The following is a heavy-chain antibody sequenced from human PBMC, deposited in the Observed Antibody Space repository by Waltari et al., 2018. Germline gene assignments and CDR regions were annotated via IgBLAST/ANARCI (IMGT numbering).Heavy chain of an antibody. V-gene: IGHV3-21*04. D-gene: IGHD3-16*01. CDR2: INIKGDSI. Sequence: VYLVESGGDLVKPGESLRLSCATTGLSGFTFNSYSMTWVRQARGKGLEWVAYINIKGDSIQYADSVRGRFTISRDNAKNLLFLDMNNLRVDDTAIYYCASMSRPIDFGGQGTRVTVSS. J-gene: IGHJ4*02. CDR3: ASMSRPIDF. CDR1: GFTFNSYS.